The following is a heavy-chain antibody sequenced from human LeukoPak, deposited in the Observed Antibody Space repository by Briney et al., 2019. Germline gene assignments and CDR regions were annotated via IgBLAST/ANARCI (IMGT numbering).Heavy chain of an antibody. Sequence: PSQTLSLTCAVSGGSISSGGYSWSWIRQPPGKGLEWIGEINHSGSTNYNPSLKSRVTISVDTSKNQFSLKLSSVTAADTAVYYCARVIVDDVWGKGTTVTVSS. V-gene: IGHV4-30-2*01. CDR2: INHSGST. J-gene: IGHJ6*04. D-gene: IGHD2-15*01. CDR1: GGSISSGGYS. CDR3: ARVIVDDV.